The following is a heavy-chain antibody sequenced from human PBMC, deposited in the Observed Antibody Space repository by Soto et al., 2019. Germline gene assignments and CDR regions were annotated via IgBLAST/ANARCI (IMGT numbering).Heavy chain of an antibody. CDR3: ATTYNF. CDR2: INQDGSVE. Sequence: AQLVESGGGLVQPGGSLTLSCATSGFSVSTHWTSWVRQAPGKGLEWVANINQDGSVENYVDSVKGRFTISRDNAKNSLYLQMNSLRAEDTAVYYCATTYNFWGQGTLVTVSS. CDR1: GFSVSTHW. V-gene: IGHV3-7*02. J-gene: IGHJ1*01. D-gene: IGHD1-1*01.